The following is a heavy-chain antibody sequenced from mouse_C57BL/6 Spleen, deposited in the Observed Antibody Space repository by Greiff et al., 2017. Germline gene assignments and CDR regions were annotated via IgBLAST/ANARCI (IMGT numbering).Heavy chain of an antibody. J-gene: IGHJ2*01. CDR3: ARKSSYFYYFDY. D-gene: IGHD1-1*01. Sequence: QVQLQQPGAELVRPGSSVKLSCKASGYTFTSYWMHWVKQRPIQGLEWIGNIDPSDSETHYNQKFKDKATLTVDKSSSTAYMQLSSLTSEDSAVYYCARKSSYFYYFDYWGQGTTLTVSS. CDR2: IDPSDSET. CDR1: GYTFTSYW. V-gene: IGHV1-52*01.